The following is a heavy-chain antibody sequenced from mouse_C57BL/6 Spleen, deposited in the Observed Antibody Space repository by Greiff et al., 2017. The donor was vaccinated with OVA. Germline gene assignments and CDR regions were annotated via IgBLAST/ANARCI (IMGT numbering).Heavy chain of an antibody. Sequence: QVHVKQSGAELAKPGASVKLSCKASGYTFTSYWMHWVKQRPGQGLEWIGYINPSSGYTKYNQKFKDKATLTADKSSSTAYMQLSSLTYEDSAVYYCARRTPRYDGSHWYFDVWGTGTTVTVSS. D-gene: IGHD2-3*01. CDR1: GYTFTSYW. J-gene: IGHJ1*03. CDR2: INPSSGYT. V-gene: IGHV1-7*01. CDR3: ARRTPRYDGSHWYFDV.